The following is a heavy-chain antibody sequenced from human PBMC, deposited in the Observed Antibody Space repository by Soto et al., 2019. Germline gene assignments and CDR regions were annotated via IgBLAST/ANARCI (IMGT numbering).Heavy chain of an antibody. Sequence: GASVKVSCKASGYTFTSYDINWVRQATGQGLEWMGWMNPNSGNTGYAQKFQGRVTMTRNTSISTAYMELNSLRAEDTAVYYCARDYYGSGRGNAFDIWGQGTVVTVSS. CDR3: ARDYYGSGRGNAFDI. D-gene: IGHD3-10*01. CDR2: MNPNSGNT. J-gene: IGHJ3*02. V-gene: IGHV1-8*01. CDR1: GYTFTSYD.